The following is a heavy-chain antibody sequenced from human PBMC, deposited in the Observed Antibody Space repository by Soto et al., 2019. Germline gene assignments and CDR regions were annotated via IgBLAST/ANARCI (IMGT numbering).Heavy chain of an antibody. V-gene: IGHV3-21*01. J-gene: IGHJ6*02. CDR3: AGGALKDTAMVTYYYGMDV. CDR2: ISSSSSYI. CDR1: GFTFSSYS. Sequence: PGGSLRLSCAASGFTFSSYSMNWVRQAPGKGLEWVSSISSSSSYIYYADSVKGRFTISRDNAKNSLYLQMNSLRAEDTAVYYCAGGALKDTAMVTYYYGMDVWGQGTTVTVSS. D-gene: IGHD5-18*01.